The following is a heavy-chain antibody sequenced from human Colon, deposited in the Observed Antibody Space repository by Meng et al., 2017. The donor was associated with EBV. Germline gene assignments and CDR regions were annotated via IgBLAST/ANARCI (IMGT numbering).Heavy chain of an antibody. CDR2: SYYSGST. J-gene: IGHJ4*02. V-gene: IGHV4-30-4*01. D-gene: IGHD5-18*01. Sequence: QVQLQESGPGLVKPLXXLSLTCGVSGGSIRSSGYFWSWIRQPPGKGLEWIGYSYYSGSTYYNPSLKSRVTISVDTSNNQFSLKLKSVTAADTAVYYCVRYSYGFDYWGQGTLVTVSS. CDR1: GGSIRSSGYF. CDR3: VRYSYGFDY.